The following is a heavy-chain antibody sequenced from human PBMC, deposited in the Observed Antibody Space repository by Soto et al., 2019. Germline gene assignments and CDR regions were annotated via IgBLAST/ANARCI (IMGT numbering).Heavy chain of an antibody. V-gene: IGHV4-34*01. J-gene: IGHJ5*02. CDR3: ARGQQLRRGIWFDP. CDR2: INHSGST. D-gene: IGHD6-13*01. CDR1: GGSLSGYY. Sequence: SDTLSLPFAVYGGSLSGYYWSCIRQPPGNGLEWIGEINHSGSTNYNPSLKSRVTISVDTSKNQFSLKLSSVTAADTAVYYCARGQQLRRGIWFDPWGQGTLVTVS.